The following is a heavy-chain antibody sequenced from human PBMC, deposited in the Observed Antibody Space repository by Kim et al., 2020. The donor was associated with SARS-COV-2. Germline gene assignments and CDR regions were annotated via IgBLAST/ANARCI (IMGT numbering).Heavy chain of an antibody. D-gene: IGHD4-17*01. CDR3: ARGKTRPTVTRTPSFHQYAMDL. J-gene: IGHJ6*02. CDR2: LYHSGDT. CDR1: GDSVSSPNHY. Sequence: SETLSLTCTVSGDSVSSPNHYWSWVRQPPGKGPEWIGYLYHSGDTNYNPSLKTRVTISVDTSKNQLSLELTSVTTADAAVYYCARGKTRPTVTRTPSFHQYAMDLWGQGTTVSVSS. V-gene: IGHV4-61*01.